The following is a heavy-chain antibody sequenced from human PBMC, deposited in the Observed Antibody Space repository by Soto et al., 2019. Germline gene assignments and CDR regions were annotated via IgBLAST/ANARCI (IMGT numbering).Heavy chain of an antibody. J-gene: IGHJ3*02. CDR3: ARIGGPGYDYPLRHXFDI. CDR2: IYYSGST. D-gene: IGHD5-12*01. V-gene: IGHV4-59*01. Sequence: SETLSLTCTVSGGSISSYYWSWIRQPPGKGLEWIGYIYYSGSTNYNPSLKSRVTISVDTSKNQFSLKLSSVTAADTAVYYCARIGGPGYDYPLRHXFDIWGQGTMVTVSS. CDR1: GGSISSYY.